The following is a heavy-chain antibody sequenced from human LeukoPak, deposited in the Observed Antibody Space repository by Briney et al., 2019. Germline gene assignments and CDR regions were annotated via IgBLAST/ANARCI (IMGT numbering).Heavy chain of an antibody. V-gene: IGHV3-64*01. J-gene: IGHJ4*02. D-gene: IGHD3-10*01. Sequence: GGSLRLSCAASGFTFSSYAMHWVRQAPGMGLEYVSAISSHGGSTYYANSVKGRFTISRDNSRNTLYLQMGSLRAEDMAVYYCARGTEDYYGSGLDYWGQGTLVTASS. CDR1: GFTFSSYA. CDR3: ARGTEDYYGSGLDY. CDR2: ISSHGGST.